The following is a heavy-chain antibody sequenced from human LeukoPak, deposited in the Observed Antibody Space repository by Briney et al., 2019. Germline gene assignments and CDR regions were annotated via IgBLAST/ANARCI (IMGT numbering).Heavy chain of an antibody. CDR2: ISGSDDSL. CDR3: AKGVNPGYNPGWSNFDY. D-gene: IGHD1-14*01. Sequence: HTGGSLRLSCAASGFTFSSYAMSWVRQAPGKGLEWVSSISGSDDSLYYIDSVKGRFTISRDNAKNTVHLQMNTLRAEDTAIYYCAKGVNPGYNPGWSNFDYWGQGTLVTVSS. V-gene: IGHV3-23*01. CDR1: GFTFSSYA. J-gene: IGHJ4*02.